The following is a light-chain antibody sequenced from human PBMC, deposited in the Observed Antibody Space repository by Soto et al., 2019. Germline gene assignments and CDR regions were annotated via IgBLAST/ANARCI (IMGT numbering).Light chain of an antibody. CDR1: SSNIGAGYD. CDR3: SSYTSSSTLVV. V-gene: IGLV1-40*01. CDR2: ANI. J-gene: IGLJ2*01. Sequence: QSVLTQPPSVSGAPGQRVTISCTGSSSNIGAGYDVHWYQQLPGTATKLLIYANINRPSGVSNRFSGSKSGNTASLTISGLQAEDEADYYCSSYTSSSTLVVFGGGTKLTVL.